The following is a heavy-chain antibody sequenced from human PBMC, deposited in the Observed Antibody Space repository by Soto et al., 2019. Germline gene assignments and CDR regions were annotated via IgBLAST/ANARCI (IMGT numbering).Heavy chain of an antibody. V-gene: IGHV3-23*01. J-gene: IGHJ4*02. CDR2: ISRYGDYT. Sequence: EVQLLESGGDLVQPGGSLRLSCAASGFTFTNYPMSWVRQAPGKGLEWVSTISRYGDYTPYADSVRGRFTVSRDNSRDTLYLQMNSLRAEDTAVYYCAKAHSSGYYGGFDYWGQGTLVTVSS. D-gene: IGHD3-9*01. CDR1: GFTFTNYP. CDR3: AKAHSSGYYGGFDY.